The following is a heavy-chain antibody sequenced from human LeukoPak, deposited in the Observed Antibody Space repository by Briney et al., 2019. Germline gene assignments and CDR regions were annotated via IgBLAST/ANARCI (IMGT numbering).Heavy chain of an antibody. CDR1: GGSISSYY. CDR2: IYYSGST. Sequence: SETLSLTCTVSGGSISSYYWSWIRQPPGKGLEWIGYIYYSGSTNYNPSLKSRVTISVDTSKNQFSLKLSSVTAADTAVYYCARGFMGHDSSGYYADPPDYWGQGTLVTVSS. V-gene: IGHV4-59*01. D-gene: IGHD3-22*01. J-gene: IGHJ4*02. CDR3: ARGFMGHDSSGYYADPPDY.